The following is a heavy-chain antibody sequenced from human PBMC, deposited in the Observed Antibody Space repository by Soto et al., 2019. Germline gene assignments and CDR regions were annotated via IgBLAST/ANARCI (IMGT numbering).Heavy chain of an antibody. Sequence: EVQLVETGGGLIQPGGSLRLSCAASGFTVSSNYMSWVRQAPGKGLEWVSVIYSGGSTYYAHSVKGRFTISRDNSKNTLYLQMNSLRAEDTAVYYCARAQDCSGGSCYQAAGGLGYWGQGTLVTVSS. D-gene: IGHD2-15*01. CDR1: GFTVSSNY. V-gene: IGHV3-53*02. CDR2: IYSGGST. J-gene: IGHJ4*02. CDR3: ARAQDCSGGSCYQAAGGLGY.